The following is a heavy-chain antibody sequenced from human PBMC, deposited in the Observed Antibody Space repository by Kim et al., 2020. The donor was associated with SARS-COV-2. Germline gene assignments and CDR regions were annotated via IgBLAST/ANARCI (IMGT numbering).Heavy chain of an antibody. Sequence: GGSLRLSCAASGFTFNDYYMDWVRQAPGKGLEWIARSRNNARGYSTEYAASVKGRFTVSRDDSENSLYLDMNSLKTEDTAVYYCTRASYGANYFTYYWGPGVLVTVSS. J-gene: IGHJ4*02. CDR2: SRNNARGYST. V-gene: IGHV3-72*01. CDR1: GFTFNDYY. D-gene: IGHD3-3*01. CDR3: TRASYGANYFTYY.